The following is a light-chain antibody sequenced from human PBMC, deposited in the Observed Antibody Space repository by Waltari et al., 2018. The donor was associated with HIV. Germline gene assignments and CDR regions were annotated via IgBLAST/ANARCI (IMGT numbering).Light chain of an antibody. CDR1: QSVLYSANNKNY. CDR3: QQYYSSPRT. J-gene: IGKJ1*01. CDR2: WAS. Sequence: DIEMTQSPDSLAVSLGERATINCKSSQSVLYSANNKNYLAWYQQKPGQHPKLLFYWASTRESGVPDRFRGTGSGTDFTLTITSLQAEDVAVYYCQQYYSSPRTFSQGTKVEVK. V-gene: IGKV4-1*01.